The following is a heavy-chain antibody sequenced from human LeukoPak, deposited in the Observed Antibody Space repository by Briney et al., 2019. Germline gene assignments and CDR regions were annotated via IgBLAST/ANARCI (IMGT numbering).Heavy chain of an antibody. Sequence: GGSERLSCAASGFTVSSNYMSWVRQAPGKGLEWVSVIYSGGSTYYADSVQCRFTISRDNSKNTLYLQMNSLRAEDTAVYYCARDLMVGARWSAFDIWGQSAMVVFSS. V-gene: IGHV3-53*01. J-gene: IGHJ3*02. CDR2: IYSGGST. D-gene: IGHD1-26*01. CDR3: ARDLMVGARWSAFDI. CDR1: GFTVSSNY.